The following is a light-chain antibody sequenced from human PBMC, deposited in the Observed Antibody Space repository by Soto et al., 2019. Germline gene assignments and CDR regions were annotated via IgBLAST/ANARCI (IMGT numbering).Light chain of an antibody. V-gene: IGKV3-20*01. CDR3: QQYGSSPRT. CDR1: QSVSSTY. Sequence: EIVLTQSPGTLSLSPGERATLSCRPSQSVSSTYLAWYQQKPGQALRLLIYGASSRATGIPDRFSGSGSGTDFTLTISRLEPEDFAVYYCQQYGSSPRTFGQGTTVEIK. CDR2: GAS. J-gene: IGKJ1*01.